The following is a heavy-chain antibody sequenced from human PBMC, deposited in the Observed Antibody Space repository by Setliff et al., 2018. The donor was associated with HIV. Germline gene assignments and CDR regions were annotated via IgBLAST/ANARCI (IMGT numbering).Heavy chain of an antibody. J-gene: IGHJ6*03. CDR2: IIPMFGTA. D-gene: IGHD2-15*01. CDR3: ASPRSAGTYQGAFYYFLDV. V-gene: IGHV1-69*13. CDR1: GGTFSSYA. Sequence: SVKVSCKASGGTFSSYAINWVRQAPGQGLEWMGGIIPMFGTAHYAQKFQGRVTITADESTTTAYMELSSLRSEDTAVFYCASPRSAGTYQGAFYYFLDVWGRGTTVTVSS.